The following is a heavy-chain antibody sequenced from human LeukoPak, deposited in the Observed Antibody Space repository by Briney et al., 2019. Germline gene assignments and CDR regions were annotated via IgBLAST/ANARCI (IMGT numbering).Heavy chain of an antibody. CDR1: GGSISSSSYY. CDR2: IYTSGST. CDR3: ARDCGGSCYV. D-gene: IGHD2-15*01. J-gene: IGHJ6*04. Sequence: SETLSLTCTVSGGSISSSSYYWGWIRQPPGKGLEWIGRIYTSGSTNYNPSLKSRVTMSVDTSKNQFSLKLSSVTAADTAVYYCARDCGGSCYVWGKGTTVTISS. V-gene: IGHV4-39*07.